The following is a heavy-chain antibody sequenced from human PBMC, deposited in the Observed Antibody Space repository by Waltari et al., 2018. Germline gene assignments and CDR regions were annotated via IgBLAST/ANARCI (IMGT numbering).Heavy chain of an antibody. CDR1: GYSISSGYY. V-gene: IGHV4-38-2*02. CDR2: IYHSGST. Sequence: QVQLQESGPGLVKPSETLSLPCAVSGYSISSGYYWGWIRQPPGKGLEWIGSIYHSGSTYYNPSLKSRVTISVDTSKNQFSLKLSSVTAADTAVYYCARDSYYSSSGGYWGQGTLVTVSS. J-gene: IGHJ4*02. CDR3: ARDSYYSSSGGY. D-gene: IGHD6-6*01.